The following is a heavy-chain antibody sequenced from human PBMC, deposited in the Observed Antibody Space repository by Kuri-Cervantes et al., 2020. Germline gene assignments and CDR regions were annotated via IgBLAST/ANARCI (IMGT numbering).Heavy chain of an antibody. V-gene: IGHV4-61*01. CDR3: ARGAAISPGVDY. Sequence: ESLKISCTVSGGSVSSGSYYWSWIRQPPGKGLEWIGYIYYSGSTYYNPSLKSRVTISVDTSKNQFSLKLSSVTAADTAVYYCARGAAISPGVDYWGQGTLVTVSS. CDR1: GGSVSSGSYY. CDR2: IYYSGST. D-gene: IGHD3-9*01. J-gene: IGHJ4*02.